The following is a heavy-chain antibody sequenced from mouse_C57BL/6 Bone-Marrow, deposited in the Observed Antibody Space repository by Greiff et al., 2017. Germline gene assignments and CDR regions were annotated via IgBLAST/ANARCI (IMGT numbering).Heavy chain of an antibody. CDR2: INSDGGST. CDR3: ARHGGDYGETWCAY. J-gene: IGHJ3*01. CDR1: EYEFPSHD. Sequence: EVKLMESGGGLVQPGESLKLSCESNEYEFPSHDMSWVRKTPEKRLELVAAINSDGGSTYYPDTMERRFIISRDNTKKTLYLQMSSLRSEDTALYYCARHGGDYGETWCAYWGQGTLVTVSA. D-gene: IGHD2-4*01. V-gene: IGHV5-2*01.